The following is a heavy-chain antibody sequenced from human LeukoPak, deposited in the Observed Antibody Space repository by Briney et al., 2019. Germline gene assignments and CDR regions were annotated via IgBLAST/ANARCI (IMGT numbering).Heavy chain of an antibody. V-gene: IGHV3-33*01. D-gene: IGHD3-22*01. CDR3: ARVFSGSGSTGSFDY. Sequence: GGSLRLSCVASGFTFSRYGIHWVRQAPGKGLEWVAVIWSDGSGKKYAESVKGRFTISRDNSKNTLYLHVDSLRAEDTAVYYCARVFSGSGSTGSFDYWGQGTLVTVSS. J-gene: IGHJ4*02. CDR2: IWSDGSGK. CDR1: GFTFSRYG.